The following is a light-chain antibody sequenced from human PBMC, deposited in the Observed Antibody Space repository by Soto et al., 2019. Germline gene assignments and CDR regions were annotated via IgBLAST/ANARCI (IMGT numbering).Light chain of an antibody. CDR3: GTWDSSLNVYV. J-gene: IGLJ1*01. V-gene: IGLV1-51*01. CDR2: DNN. Sequence: QSVLTQPPSVSAAPGQMVTISCSGSSSNIGDNYVSWYQQLPGTAPKLLIYDNNNRPSGIPDRFSGSKSGSSATLGITGLQTGDEADYYCGTWDSSLNVYVFGTGTKVTVL. CDR1: SSNIGDNY.